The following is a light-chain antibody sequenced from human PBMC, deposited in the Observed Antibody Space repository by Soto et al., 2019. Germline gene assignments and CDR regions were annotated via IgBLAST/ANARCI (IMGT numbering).Light chain of an antibody. CDR2: KAT. Sequence: ILMSQSPSSLSASIGDRVKITCRASQDLGKWLAWYQQKPGKAPKLLIHKATTLSEGVPSRFSGCGSGTEYILTISDLQPDDFGTYFCQQYTSYWTFGQGTMVEIK. V-gene: IGKV1-5*03. CDR3: QQYTSYWT. J-gene: IGKJ1*01. CDR1: QDLGKW.